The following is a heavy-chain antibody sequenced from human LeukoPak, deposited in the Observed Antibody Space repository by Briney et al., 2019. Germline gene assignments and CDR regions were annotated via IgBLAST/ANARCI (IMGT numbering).Heavy chain of an antibody. V-gene: IGHV3-21*01. CDR3: AKDPPSFHH. Sequence: GSLRLSCAASGFTFNNYNMNWVRQAPGKGLEWVSSISSSSTYIYYADSVKGRFTISRDNAKNSLYLQMNSLRAEDTAIYYCAKDPPSFHHWGQGTLVTVSS. CDR1: GFTFNNYN. CDR2: ISSSSTYI. J-gene: IGHJ1*01.